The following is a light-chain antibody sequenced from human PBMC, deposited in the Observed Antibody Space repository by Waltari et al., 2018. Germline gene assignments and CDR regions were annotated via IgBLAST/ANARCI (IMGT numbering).Light chain of an antibody. Sequence: SYELSQTPSVSVSPGQTATITCSGASLGENSVSWYQQKAGHSPVRVIYEDYKRPSGIPERFSGSSSGNTATLTISGTQAMDEADYYCHAWDTNTAVFGGGTKVTVL. CDR3: HAWDTNTAV. J-gene: IGLJ2*01. CDR2: EDY. V-gene: IGLV3-1*01. CDR1: SLGENS.